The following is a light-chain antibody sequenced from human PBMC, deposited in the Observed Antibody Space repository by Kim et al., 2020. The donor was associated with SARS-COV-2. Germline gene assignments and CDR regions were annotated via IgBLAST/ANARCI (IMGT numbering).Light chain of an antibody. V-gene: IGKV3-15*01. CDR1: QTLARN. Sequence: IVMTQSPDTLSLSPGERATLSYRASQTLARNLAWYQQKPGQSPRLLFYTASIRATGVPARFSASGSGTEFTLTISSLQSEDLAVYYCQQYNKWPPVFGPGTKVDIK. J-gene: IGKJ3*01. CDR3: QQYNKWPPV. CDR2: TAS.